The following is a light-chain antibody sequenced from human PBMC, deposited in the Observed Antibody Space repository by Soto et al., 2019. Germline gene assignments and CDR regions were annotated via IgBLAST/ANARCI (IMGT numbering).Light chain of an antibody. CDR1: SSNIGADYD. CDR2: GNF. CDR3: QAFDSTLSGWV. J-gene: IGLJ3*02. V-gene: IGLV1-40*03. Sequence: QSALTQPASVSGAPGQRVTISCTGSSSNIGADYDVHWYQHLPGAAPKLLIFGNFNRPSGVPDRFSGSKSVASAFLGITGLQAEDEADYYCQAFDSTLSGWVFGGGTQLTVL.